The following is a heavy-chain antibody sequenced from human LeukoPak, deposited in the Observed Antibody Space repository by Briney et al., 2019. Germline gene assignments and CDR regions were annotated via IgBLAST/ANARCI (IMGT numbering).Heavy chain of an antibody. D-gene: IGHD3-10*01. Sequence: SETLSLTCTVSGGSISSYYWSWIRQPPGKGLEWIGYIYYSGSTNYNPSLKSRVTTSVDTSKNQFSLKLSSVTAADTAVYYCARNDYGSGSYFDYWGQGTLVTVSS. V-gene: IGHV4-59*08. CDR3: ARNDYGSGSYFDY. CDR2: IYYSGST. CDR1: GGSISSYY. J-gene: IGHJ4*02.